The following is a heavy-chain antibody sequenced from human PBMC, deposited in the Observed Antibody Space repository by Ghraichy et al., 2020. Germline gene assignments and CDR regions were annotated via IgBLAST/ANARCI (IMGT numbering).Heavy chain of an antibody. CDR1: GAFFSGYY. Sequence: SETLSLTCAVYGAFFSGYYWSWIRQSPGKGLEWIGEINHSVRTNCNPSLKSRVTISVDTSQNQFSLTLSSVTAADSAVYYCARGLAQIPDFWGQGTLVTVSS. CDR3: ARGLAQIPDF. V-gene: IGHV4-34*01. CDR2: INHSVRT. J-gene: IGHJ4*02.